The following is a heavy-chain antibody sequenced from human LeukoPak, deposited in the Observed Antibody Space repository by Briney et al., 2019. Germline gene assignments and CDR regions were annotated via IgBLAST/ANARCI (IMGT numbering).Heavy chain of an antibody. CDR2: IYYSGST. J-gene: IGHJ4*02. CDR1: GGSISSYY. Sequence: SETLSLTCTVSGGSISSYYWSWIRQPPGKGLEWIGSIYYSGSTYYNPSLKSRVTISVDTSKNQFSLKLSSVTAADTAVYYCARSEWQQQLAQGYWGQGTLVTVSS. V-gene: IGHV4-39*01. CDR3: ARSEWQQQLAQGY. D-gene: IGHD6-13*01.